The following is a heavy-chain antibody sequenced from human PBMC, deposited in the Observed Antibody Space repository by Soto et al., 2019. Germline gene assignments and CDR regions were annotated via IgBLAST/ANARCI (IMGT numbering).Heavy chain of an antibody. CDR1: GFTFSSYS. CDR2: ISSSSSTI. D-gene: IGHD1-1*01. J-gene: IGHJ5*02. Sequence: GGSLRLSCAASGFTFSSYSMNWVRQAPGKGLEWVSYISSSSSTIYYADSVKGRFTVSGDNAENSLYLQMSYVGVDDTALYYCVRGGTIPHPWGQGTLVTVSS. V-gene: IGHV3-48*01. CDR3: VRGGTIPHP.